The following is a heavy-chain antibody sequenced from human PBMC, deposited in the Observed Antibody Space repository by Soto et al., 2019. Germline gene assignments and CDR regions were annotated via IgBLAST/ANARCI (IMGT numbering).Heavy chain of an antibody. D-gene: IGHD2-8*02. V-gene: IGHV1-3*01. CDR3: ARTGGGSSKTSYFYYYMDV. Sequence: ASVKVSCKASGYTFTSYAMHWVRQAPGQRLEWMGWINAGNGNTKYSQKFQGRVTITRDTSASTAYMELSSLRSEDTAVYYCARTGGGSSKTSYFYYYMDVWCKGTTVTVS. CDR1: GYTFTSYA. CDR2: INAGNGNT. J-gene: IGHJ6*03.